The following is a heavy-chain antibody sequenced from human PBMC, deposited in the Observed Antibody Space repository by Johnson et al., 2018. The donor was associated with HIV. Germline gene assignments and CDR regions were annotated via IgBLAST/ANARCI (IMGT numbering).Heavy chain of an antibody. V-gene: IGHV3-23*04. Sequence: VQLVESGGGVVQPGRSLRLSCAASGFTFSNYGMHWVRQAPGKGLEWVSAISGSGGSTYYADSVKGRFTISRDNSKNTLYLQMNSLRAEDTAVYYCAKGIVSGSYDAFDIWGQGTMVTVSS. CDR1: GFTFSNYG. D-gene: IGHD1-26*01. CDR3: AKGIVSGSYDAFDI. CDR2: ISGSGGST. J-gene: IGHJ3*02.